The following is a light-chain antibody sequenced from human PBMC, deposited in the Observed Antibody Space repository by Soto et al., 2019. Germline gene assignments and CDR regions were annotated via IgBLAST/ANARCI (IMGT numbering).Light chain of an antibody. J-gene: IGLJ3*02. V-gene: IGLV2-8*01. Sequence: QSALTQPPSASGSPGQSVTISCTGTSSDVGGYNYVSWYQQHPGKAPKLMIYEVSKRPSGVPDRFSGSKSGNTASLTVSGLQAEDEADYYCSSYAGSTMGVFGGGAMVTVL. CDR1: SSDVGGYNY. CDR2: EVS. CDR3: SSYAGSTMGV.